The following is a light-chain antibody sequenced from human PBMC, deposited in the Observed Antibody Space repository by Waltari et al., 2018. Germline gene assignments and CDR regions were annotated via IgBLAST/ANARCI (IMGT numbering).Light chain of an antibody. J-gene: IGLJ2*01. Sequence: SSDLTQDPAVSVALGQPVRITCQGDILRTYYGNWFRQKPGQPPELVIYGKNNRPSGIPDRFSASSSGNTASLIITGAQAEDEADYYCSSRELSGHVVFGGGTRLTVL. CDR1: ILRTYY. CDR2: GKN. V-gene: IGLV3-19*01. CDR3: SSRELSGHVV.